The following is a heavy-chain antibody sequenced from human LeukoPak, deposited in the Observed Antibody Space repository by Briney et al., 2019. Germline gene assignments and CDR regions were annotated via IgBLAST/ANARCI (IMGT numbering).Heavy chain of an antibody. CDR1: GYTFTSYD. CDR2: MNPNSGNT. Sequence: ASVKVSCKASGYTFTSYDINWVRQATGQGLEWMGWMNPNSGNTGYAQKSQGRVTMTRNTSISTAYMELSSLRSEDTAMYYCARAGDDFWSDWFDPWGQGTLVTVSS. J-gene: IGHJ5*02. D-gene: IGHD3-3*01. V-gene: IGHV1-8*01. CDR3: ARAGDDFWSDWFDP.